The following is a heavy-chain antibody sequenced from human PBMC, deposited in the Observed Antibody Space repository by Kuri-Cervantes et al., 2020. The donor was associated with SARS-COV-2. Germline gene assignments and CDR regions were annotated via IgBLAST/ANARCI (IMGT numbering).Heavy chain of an antibody. D-gene: IGHD5-12*01. V-gene: IGHV3-21*01. CDR1: GFTFSSYS. CDR3: ASLGFDDNLYYYYYMDV. Sequence: GESLKSSCAASGFTFSSYSMNWVRQAPGKGLEWVSSISSSSSYIYYADSVKGRFTISRDNAKNSLYLQTNSLRAEETAVYYCASLGFDDNLYYYYYMDVWGKGTTVTVSS. J-gene: IGHJ6*03. CDR2: ISSSSSYI.